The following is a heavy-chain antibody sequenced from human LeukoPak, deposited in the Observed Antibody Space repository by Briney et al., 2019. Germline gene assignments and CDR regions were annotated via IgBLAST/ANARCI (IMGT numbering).Heavy chain of an antibody. D-gene: IGHD3-10*01. Sequence: SETLSLTCTVSGGSLSSGDYYWSWIRQPPGKGLEWIGYIYYSGSTYYNPSLKSRVTISVDTSKNQFSLKLSSVTAADTAVYYCARVIGEENWFDPWGQGTLVTVSS. CDR3: ARVIGEENWFDP. CDR1: GGSLSSGDYY. CDR2: IYYSGST. J-gene: IGHJ5*02. V-gene: IGHV4-30-4*08.